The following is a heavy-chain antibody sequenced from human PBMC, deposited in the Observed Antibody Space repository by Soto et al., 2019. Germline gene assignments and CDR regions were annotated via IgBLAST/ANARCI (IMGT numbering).Heavy chain of an antibody. Sequence: SETLSLTCTVSGGSISSGGYYWSWIRQHPGKGLEWIGGYSGFTNYNPSLESRATISVDHSKNQFFLTLRSVTAADTAVYYCARDNGDYSFFFDYWGQGALVTVSS. J-gene: IGHJ4*02. V-gene: IGHV4-61*08. D-gene: IGHD4-17*01. CDR3: ARDNGDYSFFFDY. CDR2: YSGFT. CDR1: GGSISSGGYY.